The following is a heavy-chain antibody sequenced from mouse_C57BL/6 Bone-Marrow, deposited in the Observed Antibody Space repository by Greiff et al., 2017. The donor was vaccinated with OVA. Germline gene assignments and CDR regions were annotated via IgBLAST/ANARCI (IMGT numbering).Heavy chain of an antibody. Sequence: VQLQESGPVLVKPGASVKISCKASGYAFSSSWMNWVKQRPGKGLEWIGRIYPGDGDTNYNGKFKGKATLTADNSSSTAYMQLSSLTSEDSAVYFCASYYGSSYAYYFDYWGHGTTLTVSS. D-gene: IGHD1-1*01. CDR3: ASYYGSSYAYYFDY. V-gene: IGHV1-82*01. CDR1: GYAFSSSW. J-gene: IGHJ2*01. CDR2: IYPGDGDT.